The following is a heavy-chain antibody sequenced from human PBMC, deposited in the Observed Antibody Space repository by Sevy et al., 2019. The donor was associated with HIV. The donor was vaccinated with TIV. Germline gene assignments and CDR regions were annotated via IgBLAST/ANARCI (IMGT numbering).Heavy chain of an antibody. V-gene: IGHV3-30*18. CDR1: GFTFSNYG. D-gene: IGHD1-26*01. CDR2: VSYDGSTK. Sequence: GGSLRLSCAASGFTFSNYGMHWVRQAPGKGLEWVAVVSYDGSTKYYADFVKGRFTISRDNSKNTVYLQMNTLRTEDTAVFYCAKGSKATDSAFALWGQGTMVTVSS. CDR3: AKGSKATDSAFAL. J-gene: IGHJ3*01.